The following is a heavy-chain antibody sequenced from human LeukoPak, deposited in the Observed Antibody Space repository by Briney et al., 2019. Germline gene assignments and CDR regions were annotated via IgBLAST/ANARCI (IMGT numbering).Heavy chain of an antibody. J-gene: IGHJ4*02. CDR3: ARGFSH. CDR2: ISHSGDT. CDR1: GFTFSSYS. Sequence: PGGSLRLSCAASGFTFSSYSMNWVRQPPGKGLEWIGEISHSGDTNYNPSLKSRVTMSLDTSKNQFFLKLNSVTAADTAVYYCARGFSHWGQGTLVTVSS. V-gene: IGHV4-34*01.